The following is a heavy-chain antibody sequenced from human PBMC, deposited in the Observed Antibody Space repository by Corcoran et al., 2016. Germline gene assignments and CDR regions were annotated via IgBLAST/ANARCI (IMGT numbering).Heavy chain of an antibody. CDR1: GFSLSTSGVG. Sequence: QITLKESGPTLVKPTQTLTLTCTFSGFSLSTSGVGVGWIRQPPGKALEWLALIYWDDDKRYSPSLKSRLTITKDTSKNQVVLTMTNMDPVETATYFFAHRHYDDVWGSYRYNEYYCDYWGQGTLVTVSA. V-gene: IGHV2-5*02. J-gene: IGHJ4*02. CDR3: AHRHYDDVWGSYRYNEYYCDY. D-gene: IGHD3-16*02. CDR2: IYWDDDK.